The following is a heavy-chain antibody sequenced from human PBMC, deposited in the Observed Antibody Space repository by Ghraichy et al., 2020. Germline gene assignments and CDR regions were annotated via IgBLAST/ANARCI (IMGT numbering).Heavy chain of an antibody. Sequence: SETLSLTCTVSGGSISSGGYYWSWIRQHPGKGLEWIGYIYYSGSTYYNPSLKSRVTISVDTSKNQFSLKLSSVTAADTAVYDCAGRNVDTAMFGNWFDPWGQGTLVTVSS. CDR1: GGSISSGGYY. CDR2: IYYSGST. V-gene: IGHV4-31*03. CDR3: AGRNVDTAMFGNWFDP. D-gene: IGHD5-18*01. J-gene: IGHJ5*02.